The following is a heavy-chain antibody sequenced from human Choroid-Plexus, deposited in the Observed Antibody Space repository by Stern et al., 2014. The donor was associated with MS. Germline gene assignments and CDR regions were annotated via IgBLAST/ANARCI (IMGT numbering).Heavy chain of an antibody. J-gene: IGHJ5*02. D-gene: IGHD2/OR15-2a*01. CDR2: VSYDGSNK. Sequence: VQLEESAGGVVQPGRPLRLSCVASGFTFGSCAMHWVRQAPGKGLEWVAGVSYDGSNKYYADSVKGRFTISRDNSQNTLYMQMSSLRPEDTAVYYCAKDRQYLTYFFDHWGQGSLVTVSS. CDR3: AKDRQYLTYFFDH. V-gene: IGHV3-30*18. CDR1: GFTFGSCA.